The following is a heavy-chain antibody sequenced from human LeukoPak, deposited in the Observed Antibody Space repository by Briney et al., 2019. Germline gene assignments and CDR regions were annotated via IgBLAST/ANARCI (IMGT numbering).Heavy chain of an antibody. D-gene: IGHD6-19*01. CDR3: AKDAFSSGWELFDY. Sequence: GGSLRLSCVASGFTFSSHGMHWIRQAPGKGLEWVAVIWYDGSDKYYADSVKGRFTISRDNSKNTLYLQMNSLRAEDTAVYSCAKDAFSSGWELFDYWGQGTLVTVSS. CDR1: GFTFSSHG. J-gene: IGHJ4*02. V-gene: IGHV3-30*02. CDR2: IWYDGSDK.